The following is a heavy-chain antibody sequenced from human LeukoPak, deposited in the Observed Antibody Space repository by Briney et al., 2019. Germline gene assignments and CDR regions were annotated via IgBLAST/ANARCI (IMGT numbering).Heavy chain of an antibody. J-gene: IGHJ6*03. V-gene: IGHV4-59*01. Sequence: SETLSLTCTVSGGSINSYYWSWIRQPPGKGLEWIGYIYYSGSTNYNPSLKSRVTISVDTSKNQFSLKLSSVTAADTAVYYCASSPKLLWFGEPHPYYYYYYMDVWGKGTTVTISS. CDR1: GGSINSYY. CDR2: IYYSGST. D-gene: IGHD3-10*01. CDR3: ASSPKLLWFGEPHPYYYYYYMDV.